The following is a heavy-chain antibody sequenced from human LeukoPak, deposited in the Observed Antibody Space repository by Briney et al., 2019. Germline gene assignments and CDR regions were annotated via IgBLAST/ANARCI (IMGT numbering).Heavy chain of an antibody. V-gene: IGHV4-31*03. CDR1: GGSISSGGYY. Sequence: SETLSLTCTVSGGSISSGGYYWSWIRQHPGKGLEWIGYIYYSGSTYYNPSLKSRVTISVDTSKNQFSLKLTSVTAADAAVYYCATAREVARWDYWSRGTPLTLS. J-gene: IGHJ4*02. CDR2: IYYSGST. CDR3: ATAREVARWDY. D-gene: IGHD5-24*01.